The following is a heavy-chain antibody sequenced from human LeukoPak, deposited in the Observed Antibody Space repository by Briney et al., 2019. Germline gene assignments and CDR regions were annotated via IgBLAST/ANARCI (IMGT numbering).Heavy chain of an antibody. V-gene: IGHV1-69*13. J-gene: IGHJ4*02. CDR3: ARDEG. CDR2: IIPIFGTA. Sequence: SVKVSCKASGYAFTHLYMHWVRQAPGQGLEWMGGIIPIFGTANYAQKFQGRVTITADESTSTAYMELSSLRSEDTAVYYCARDEGWGQGTLVTVSS. CDR1: GYAFTHLY.